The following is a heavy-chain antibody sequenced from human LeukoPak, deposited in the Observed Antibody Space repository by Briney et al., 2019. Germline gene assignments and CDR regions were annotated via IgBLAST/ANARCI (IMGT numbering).Heavy chain of an antibody. J-gene: IGHJ4*02. CDR1: GGSISSGGYY. V-gene: IGHV4-61*08. CDR2: IYHSGST. CDR3: ARGLAAPGPFDY. Sequence: SETLSLTCTVSGGSISSGGYYWSWIRQPPGKGLEWIGYIYHSGSTNYNPSLKSRVTISLDTSKNQFSLQLSSVIAADTAVYYCARGLAAPGPFDYWGQGTLVTVSS. D-gene: IGHD6-13*01.